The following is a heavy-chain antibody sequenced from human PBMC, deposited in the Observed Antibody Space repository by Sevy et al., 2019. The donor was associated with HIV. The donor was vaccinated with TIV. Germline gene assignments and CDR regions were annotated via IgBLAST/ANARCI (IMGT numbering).Heavy chain of an antibody. D-gene: IGHD3-22*01. J-gene: IGHJ3*02. CDR2: IYPGDSGT. Sequence: GESLKISCKGSGYSFTSYWIGWVRQMPGKGLEWMGIIYPGDSGTRYSQSFQGQVTISADKSISTAYLQWSSLKASDTAMYYCARLLSGYNRGGVAFDIWGQGTMVTVSS. CDR1: GYSFTSYW. V-gene: IGHV5-51*01. CDR3: ARLLSGYNRGGVAFDI.